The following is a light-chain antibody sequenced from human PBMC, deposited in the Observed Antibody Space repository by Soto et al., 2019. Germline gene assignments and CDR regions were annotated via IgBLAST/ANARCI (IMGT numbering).Light chain of an antibody. CDR3: QWYGDFLYT. V-gene: IGKV3-20*01. CDR1: QSVSSDY. CDR2: AAS. J-gene: IGKJ2*01. Sequence: EIVLTQSPGTLSLSPGARATLSCRASQSVSSDYLAWYQQISGQAPRLLIYAASSRPTGIPDRFSGSGSGTDFTLTITRLEPEDFAVYYCQWYGDFLYTFGQGTKLEIK.